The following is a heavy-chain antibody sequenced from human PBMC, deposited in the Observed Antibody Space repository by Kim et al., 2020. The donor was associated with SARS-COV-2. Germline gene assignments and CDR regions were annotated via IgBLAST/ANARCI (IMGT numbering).Heavy chain of an antibody. V-gene: IGHV3-7*01. J-gene: IGHJ4*02. CDR1: GFTLKTYW. Sequence: GGSLRLSCAASGFTLKTYWMSWVRQAPGKGLEWVASIKQDGTEKYYVDSVKGRFTISRDNAKNSLYLQMSSLRAEDTAIYFCARETGTWYIHYFDYWGQGMLVTVSS. CDR3: ARETGTWYIHYFDY. D-gene: IGHD6-13*01. CDR2: IKQDGTEK.